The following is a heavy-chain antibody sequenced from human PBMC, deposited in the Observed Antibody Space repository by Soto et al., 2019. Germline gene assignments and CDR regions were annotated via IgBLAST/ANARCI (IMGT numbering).Heavy chain of an antibody. V-gene: IGHV4-4*02. CDR2: IYHSGST. D-gene: IGHD2-15*01. J-gene: IGHJ4*02. CDR3: ARREGDCRGGSCPFYHD. Sequence: QVQLQESGPGLVKHSETLSLTCAVSGGSISSNNWWSWVRQTPGKGLEWIGEIYHSGSTNYNPSLKSRVTISLDKSKHQFSLSLTSMTAADTAVYYCARREGDCRGGSCPFYHDWGQGTLVTASS. CDR1: GGSISSNNW.